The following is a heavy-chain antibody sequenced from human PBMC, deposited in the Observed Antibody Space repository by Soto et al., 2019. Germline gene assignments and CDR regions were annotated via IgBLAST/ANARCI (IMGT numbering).Heavy chain of an antibody. J-gene: IGHJ4*02. Sequence: GGSLRLSCVASGFTFSSYAMSWVRQAPGKGLEWVSAISGSGGSTYYADSVKGRFTISRDNSKNTLYLQMNSLRAEDTAVYYCAKVGDYDFWSPFDYWGQGTLVTVSS. CDR3: AKVGDYDFWSPFDY. D-gene: IGHD3-3*01. V-gene: IGHV3-23*01. CDR2: ISGSGGST. CDR1: GFTFSSYA.